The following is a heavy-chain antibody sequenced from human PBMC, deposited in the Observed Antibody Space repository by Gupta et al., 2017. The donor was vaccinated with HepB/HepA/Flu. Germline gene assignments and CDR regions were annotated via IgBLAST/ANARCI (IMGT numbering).Heavy chain of an antibody. J-gene: IGHJ2*01. CDR2: IYYTGST. D-gene: IGHD3-16*01. Sequence: QLQLQESGPGLVKPSETLYLTCNVSGGSISSSGNYWAWIRQPPGKELEYIGSIYYTGSTFSDPSLKSRVTISVDTSKNHFSLNLTSVTAADTAVYFCARALGGWNWFFDLWGRGTLVTVSS. V-gene: IGHV4-39*02. CDR1: GGSISSSGNY. CDR3: ARALGGWNWFFDL.